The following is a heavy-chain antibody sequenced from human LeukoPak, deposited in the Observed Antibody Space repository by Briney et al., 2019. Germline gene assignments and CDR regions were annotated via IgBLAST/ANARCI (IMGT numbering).Heavy chain of an antibody. J-gene: IGHJ4*02. Sequence: GGSLRLSCAASGFTFANTWMHWVRQAPGKGLVWVSRINSDGSTTNYADSVKGRFTISRDNAKNTLYLQMNSLRAEDTAVYYCTSYTSGWNWGQGTLVTVSS. D-gene: IGHD6-19*01. CDR3: TSYTSGWN. V-gene: IGHV3-74*01. CDR2: INSDGSTT. CDR1: GFTFANTW.